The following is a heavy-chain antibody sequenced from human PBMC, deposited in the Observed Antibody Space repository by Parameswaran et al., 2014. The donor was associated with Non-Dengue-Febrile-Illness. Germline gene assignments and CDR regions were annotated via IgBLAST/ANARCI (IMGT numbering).Heavy chain of an antibody. J-gene: IGHJ6*03. CDR2: IYHSGST. CDR3: ARAPQNITVFGVVIAPHYYMDV. V-gene: IGHV4-38-2*02. D-gene: IGHD3-3*01. Sequence: VRQAPGKALEWIGTIYHSGSTYYNPSLKSRVTISVDTSKNQFSLKLSSVTAADTAVYYCARAPQNITVFGVVIAPHYYMDVWGKGTTVTVSS.